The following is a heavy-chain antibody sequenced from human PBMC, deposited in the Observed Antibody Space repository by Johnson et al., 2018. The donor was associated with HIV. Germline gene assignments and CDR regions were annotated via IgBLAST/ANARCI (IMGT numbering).Heavy chain of an antibody. CDR1: GFTFDDCG. V-gene: IGHV3-20*04. J-gene: IGHJ3*02. D-gene: IGHD2-21*02. CDR2: INWNGGST. Sequence: EQLVESGGGVVRPGGSLRLSCAASGFTFDDCGMSWVRQGPGKGLEWVSGINWNGGSTGYADSVKGRFTISRDNAKNSLYLQMNSLRAEDTALYYCARWIRYCGGDCYDVFDIWGQGTKVTVSS. CDR3: ARWIRYCGGDCYDVFDI.